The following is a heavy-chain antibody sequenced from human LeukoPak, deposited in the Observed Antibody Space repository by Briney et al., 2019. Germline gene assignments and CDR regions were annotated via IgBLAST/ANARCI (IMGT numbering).Heavy chain of an antibody. V-gene: IGHV4-34*01. J-gene: IGHJ4*02. CDR1: GGSFSGYY. CDR3: ARGTVRLDRRPNKFDY. CDR2: INHSGST. D-gene: IGHD1-1*01. Sequence: SETLSLTCAVYGGSFSGYYWSWIRQPPGKGLEWIGEINHSGSTNYNPSLRSRVTISVDTSMNQFSLKLSSVTAADTAVYYCARGTVRLDRRPNKFDYWGQGTLVTVSS.